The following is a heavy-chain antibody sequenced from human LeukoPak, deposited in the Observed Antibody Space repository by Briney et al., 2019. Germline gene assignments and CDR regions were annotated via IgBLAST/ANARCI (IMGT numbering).Heavy chain of an antibody. D-gene: IGHD2-2*01. CDR2: IRFDGSTK. CDR3: ARALYCSSTSCYGRSAFDI. J-gene: IGHJ3*02. Sequence: SGGSLRPSCAASGFTFSSSGMHWVRQAPGEGLEWVAFIRFDGSTKYYADSVKGRFTISRDNAKNSLYLQMNSLRAEDTALYHCARALYCSSTSCYGRSAFDIWGQGTMVTVSS. V-gene: IGHV3-30*02. CDR1: GFTFSSSG.